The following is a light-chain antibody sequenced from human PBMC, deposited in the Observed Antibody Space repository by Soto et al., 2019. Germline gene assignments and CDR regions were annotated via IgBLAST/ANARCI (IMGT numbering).Light chain of an antibody. J-gene: IGKJ4*01. Sequence: DIQMTQSPSSVSASVGDRVTITCRASQDISSWLAWYQQKPGKATKFLIYDASILQSGVPSRFSGSGSGTDFTLTISSLQPEDFATYYCQQGNSFPLTFGGGTKVEIK. CDR2: DAS. CDR3: QQGNSFPLT. V-gene: IGKV1-12*01. CDR1: QDISSW.